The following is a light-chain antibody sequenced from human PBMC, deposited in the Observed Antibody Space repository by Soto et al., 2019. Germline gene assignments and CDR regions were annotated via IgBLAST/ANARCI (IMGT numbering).Light chain of an antibody. CDR2: EGN. Sequence: HSALTQPASVSGSPGQSITISCTGTSSDVGTYNLVTWYQQHPGKAPKLIIYEGNKRPSGVSNRFSASKSGNTASLTISGLQDDDEADYYCCSYAPSRSLLFGGGTKLTVL. CDR3: CSYAPSRSLL. CDR1: SSDVGTYNL. J-gene: IGLJ2*01. V-gene: IGLV2-23*01.